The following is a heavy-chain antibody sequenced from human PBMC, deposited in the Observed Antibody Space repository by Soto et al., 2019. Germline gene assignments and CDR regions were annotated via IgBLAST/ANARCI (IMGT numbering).Heavy chain of an antibody. D-gene: IGHD5-18*01. CDR3: AGERYSHGPYYFDY. CDR2: ITSSGSTT. V-gene: IGHV3-11*01. CDR1: GFTFSDYY. Sequence: PGGSLRLSCAASGFTFSDYYMSWIRQAPGKGLEWVSSITSSGSTTYYTDSVKGRFTISRDNAKNSLYLQMNSLRAEDTAVYFCAGERYSHGPYYFDYWGQGTLVTVSS. J-gene: IGHJ4*02.